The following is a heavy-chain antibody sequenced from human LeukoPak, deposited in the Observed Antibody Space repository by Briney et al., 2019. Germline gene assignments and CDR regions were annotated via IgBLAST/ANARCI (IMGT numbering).Heavy chain of an antibody. Sequence: GGSLRLSCAACGFRFSSYGMHWVRQAPGKGLECVAVISYDGSNKYYADSVKGRFTISRDKSKNTLDLQMNSLRAEDTAVYYCAKDGSRTAASGFDPWGQGTLVTVSS. D-gene: IGHD6-13*01. V-gene: IGHV3-30*18. J-gene: IGHJ5*02. CDR2: ISYDGSNK. CDR3: AKDGSRTAASGFDP. CDR1: GFRFSSYG.